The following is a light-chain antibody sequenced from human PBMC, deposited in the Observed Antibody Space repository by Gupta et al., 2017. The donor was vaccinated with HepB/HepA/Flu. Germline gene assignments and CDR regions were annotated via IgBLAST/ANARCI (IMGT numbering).Light chain of an antibody. V-gene: IGKV4-1*01. CDR1: QSGLYSPNNKSC. Sequence: IVMTQSPDSLPVSLGERATINCKSSQSGLYSPNNKSCLAWYQQNPGQPPKLLIYWASTRESGVPDRFSGSGSGTDFTLTISSLQAEDVAIYYCQQYYSTPLTFGGGTKVEIK. CDR3: QQYYSTPLT. CDR2: WAS. J-gene: IGKJ4*01.